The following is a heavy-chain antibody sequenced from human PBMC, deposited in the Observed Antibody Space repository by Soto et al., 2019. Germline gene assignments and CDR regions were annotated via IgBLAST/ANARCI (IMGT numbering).Heavy chain of an antibody. V-gene: IGHV1-2*04. J-gene: IGHJ3*02. Sequence: QVQLVQSGAEVKKPGASVKVSCKTSGYTFTGYYIHWVRQAPGQGLEWMGWINPNSGGTNYAQKFQGWVTMTRDTSISSAYMELSRLRSEDTAVYYCARDNTYYYDSSGYHDAFDIWGQGTMVTVSS. CDR2: INPNSGGT. CDR1: GYTFTGYY. CDR3: ARDNTYYYDSSGYHDAFDI. D-gene: IGHD3-22*01.